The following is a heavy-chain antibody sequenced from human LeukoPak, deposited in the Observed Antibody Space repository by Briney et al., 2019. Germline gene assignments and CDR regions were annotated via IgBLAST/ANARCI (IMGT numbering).Heavy chain of an antibody. D-gene: IGHD1-1*01. Sequence: QPGGSLLLSCAASVFTFSSYSMNCVRQAPGKGLEWVSYISSSSSTIYYAASVKGRFTISRDNAKNSLYPQMNSLRAEDTAVYYCASSDNVISEDAFDIWGQGTMVTVSS. CDR1: VFTFSSYS. CDR3: ASSDNVISEDAFDI. J-gene: IGHJ3*02. V-gene: IGHV3-48*04. CDR2: ISSSSSTI.